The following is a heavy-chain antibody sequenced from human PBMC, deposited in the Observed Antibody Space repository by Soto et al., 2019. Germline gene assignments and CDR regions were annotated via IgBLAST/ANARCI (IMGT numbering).Heavy chain of an antibody. J-gene: IGHJ5*02. CDR2: MNPNSGNT. Sequence: QVQLVQSGAEVKKPGASVKVSCKASGYTFTSYDINWVRQATGQGLEYLGWMNPNSGNTAYVQKFQGRVTMTWDTSITTAYMELSSLRSEDTAVYFCXXXXXXXXXXXXFDPWGQGTLVTVSS. CDR1: GYTFTSYD. V-gene: IGHV1-8*01. CDR3: XXXXXXXXXXXXFDP.